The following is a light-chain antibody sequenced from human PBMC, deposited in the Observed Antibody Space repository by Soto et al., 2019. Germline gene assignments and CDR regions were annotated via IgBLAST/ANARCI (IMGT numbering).Light chain of an antibody. J-gene: IGKJ2*01. CDR3: QLYGRSPRYT. CDR2: SVS. V-gene: IGKV3-20*01. Sequence: EIVSMQSPGTLSLSPGERVTLSCRASQTVDTNYLAWYQQKPGQAPRLLIYSVSRRATGIPDRFSGSGSGTDFTLTISSLEPEDFAVYYCQLYGRSPRYTFGQGTKLEIK. CDR1: QTVDTNY.